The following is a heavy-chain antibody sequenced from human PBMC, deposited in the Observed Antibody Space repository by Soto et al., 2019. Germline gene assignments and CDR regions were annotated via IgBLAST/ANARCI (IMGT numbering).Heavy chain of an antibody. CDR1: GGSITTGDFF. J-gene: IGHJ4*02. D-gene: IGHD3-3*01. Sequence: SETLSLTCTVSGGSITTGDFFWSWIRQPPGKGLEWMGYIYYSGSTYYNPSLKSRVTISLDTSKNQFSLKLRSVTAADTAVYYCATFGLGVVIRENYFDSWGQGLMVT. CDR3: ATFGLGVVIRENYFDS. CDR2: IYYSGST. V-gene: IGHV4-30-4*01.